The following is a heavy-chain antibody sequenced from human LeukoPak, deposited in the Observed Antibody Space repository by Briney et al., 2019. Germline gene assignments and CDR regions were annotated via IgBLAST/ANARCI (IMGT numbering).Heavy chain of an antibody. CDR3: ARELRGLMAF. CDR2: ISSSGSTI. CDR1: GFTFSSYE. J-gene: IGHJ3*01. Sequence: GGSLRLSCAAYGFTFSSYEMNWVRQAPGKGLEWVSYISSSGSTIYYADSVKGRFTISRDNAKNSLYLQMNSLRAEDTAVYYCARELRGLMAFWGQGTMVTVSS. D-gene: IGHD5-24*01. V-gene: IGHV3-48*03.